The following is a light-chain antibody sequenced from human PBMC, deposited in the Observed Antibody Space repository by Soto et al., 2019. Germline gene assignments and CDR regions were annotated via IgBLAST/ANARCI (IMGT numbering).Light chain of an antibody. CDR1: SSDVGGYNY. CDR3: SSYTSSSTLDV. V-gene: IGLV2-14*01. CDR2: EVS. Sequence: QSLLTQPASVSVSPGQSITVSCTGTSSDVGGYNYVSWYQQHPGKAPKLMIYEVSNRPSGVSNRFSGSKSGNTASLTISGLQAEDEADYYCSSYTSSSTLDVFGTGTKVTVL. J-gene: IGLJ1*01.